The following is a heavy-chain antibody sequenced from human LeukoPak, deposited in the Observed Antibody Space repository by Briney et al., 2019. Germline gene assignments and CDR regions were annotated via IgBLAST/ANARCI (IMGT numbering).Heavy chain of an antibody. D-gene: IGHD3-9*01. V-gene: IGHV4-34*01. CDR1: GGSFSGHY. CDR2: INHSGST. CDR3: ARGLYYDILTATLSRWFDP. J-gene: IGHJ5*02. Sequence: SETLSLTCAVYGGSFSGHYWSWIRQPPGKGLEWIGEINHSGSTNYNPSLKSRVTISVDTSKNQFSLKLSSVTAADTAVYYCARGLYYDILTATLSRWFDPWGQGTLVTVSS.